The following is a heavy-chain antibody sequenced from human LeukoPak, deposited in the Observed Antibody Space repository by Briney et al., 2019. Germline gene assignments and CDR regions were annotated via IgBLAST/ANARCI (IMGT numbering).Heavy chain of an antibody. D-gene: IGHD4-17*01. J-gene: IGHJ3*02. Sequence: PSETLSLTCTVYGGSFSGYYWSWIRQHPGKGLEWIGYIYYSGSTYYNPSLKSRVTISVDTSKNQFSLKLSSVTAADTAVYYCARAPDYGDYAFAFDIWGQGTMVTVSS. CDR3: ARAPDYGDYAFAFDI. V-gene: IGHV4-31*03. CDR2: IYYSGST. CDR1: GGSFSGYY.